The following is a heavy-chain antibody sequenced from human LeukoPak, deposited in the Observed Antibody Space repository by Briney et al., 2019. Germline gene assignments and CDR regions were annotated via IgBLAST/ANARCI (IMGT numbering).Heavy chain of an antibody. J-gene: IGHJ4*02. CDR1: GFSFSSYW. CDR2: IKQDGSEK. CDR3: ARSWSSGYWFPATASFDY. Sequence: GASLRLSCAASGFSFSSYWMSWVRQAPGKGLEWVANIKQDGSEKYYVDSAKGRFTISRDNAKNSLYLQMNSLRAEDTAVYYCARSWSSGYWFPATASFDYWGQGTLVSVSP. D-gene: IGHD3-22*01. V-gene: IGHV3-7*01.